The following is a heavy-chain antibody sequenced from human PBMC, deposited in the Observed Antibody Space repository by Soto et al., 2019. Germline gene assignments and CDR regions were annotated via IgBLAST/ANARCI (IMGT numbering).Heavy chain of an antibody. CDR2: IYYSGST. Sequence: PSDPLSLTCTVSGRSVSSGSYYWSWIPQPPGKGLEWIGYIYYSGSTNYNPSLKSRVTISVDTSKNQFSLKLSSVTAADTAVYYCARALGFYLNWFDPGGQGTLVTVS. CDR3: ARALGFYLNWFDP. J-gene: IGHJ5*02. V-gene: IGHV4-61*01. CDR1: GRSVSSGSYY. D-gene: IGHD2-2*03.